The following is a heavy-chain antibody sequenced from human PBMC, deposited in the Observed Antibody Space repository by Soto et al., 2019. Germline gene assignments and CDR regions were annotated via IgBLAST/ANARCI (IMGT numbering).Heavy chain of an antibody. J-gene: IGHJ6*02. CDR2: INHSGST. Sequence: SETLSLTCAVYGGSFSGYYWSWIRQPPGKGLEWIGEINHSGSTNYNPSLKSRVTISVDTSKNQFSLKLSSVTAADTAVYYCATLGGVTMVRGVIIRPSPYYYYGMDVWGQGTTVTVSS. CDR3: ATLGGVTMVRGVIIRPSPYYYYGMDV. V-gene: IGHV4-34*01. CDR1: GGSFSGYY. D-gene: IGHD3-10*01.